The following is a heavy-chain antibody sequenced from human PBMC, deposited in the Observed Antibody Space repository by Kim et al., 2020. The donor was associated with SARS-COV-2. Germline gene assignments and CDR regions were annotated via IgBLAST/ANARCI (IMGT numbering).Heavy chain of an antibody. Sequence: ASVKVSCKASGYTFTGYYMHWVRQAPGQGLEWMGWINPNSGGTNYAQKFQGRVTMTRDTSISTAYMELSRLRSDDTAVYYCARNDRRRPPDIVVVPATIGFGLYWGQGTLVTVSS. J-gene: IGHJ4*02. CDR1: GYTFTGYY. CDR2: INPNSGGT. D-gene: IGHD2-2*01. CDR3: ARNDRRRPPDIVVVPATIGFGLY. V-gene: IGHV1-2*02.